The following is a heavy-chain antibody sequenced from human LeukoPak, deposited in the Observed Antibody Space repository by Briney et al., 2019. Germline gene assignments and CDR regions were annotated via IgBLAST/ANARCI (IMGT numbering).Heavy chain of an antibody. D-gene: IGHD1-26*01. J-gene: IGHJ6*01. Sequence: GGSLRLSCAASGFTFSSYWMSWVRQAPGKGLEWVSAISGSGGSTYYADSVKGRFTISRDNSKNTLYLQMNSLRAEDTAVYYCAKMKGHPLPKYYMDVWGQGTTVTVSS. CDR1: GFTFSSYW. V-gene: IGHV3-23*01. CDR3: AKMKGHPLPKYYMDV. CDR2: ISGSGGST.